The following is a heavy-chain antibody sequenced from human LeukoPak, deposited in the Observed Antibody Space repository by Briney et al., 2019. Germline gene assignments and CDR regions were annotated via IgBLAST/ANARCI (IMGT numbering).Heavy chain of an antibody. Sequence: SSETLSLTCTVSGGSISSSSYYWSWIRQPPGKGLEWIGYIYYSGSTNYNPSLKSRVTISVDTSKNQFSLKLSSVTAADTAVYYCARTSHDSISWYFDYWGQGTLVTVSS. V-gene: IGHV4-61*01. J-gene: IGHJ4*02. CDR2: IYYSGST. CDR3: ARTSHDSISWYFDY. D-gene: IGHD2-15*01. CDR1: GGSISSSSYY.